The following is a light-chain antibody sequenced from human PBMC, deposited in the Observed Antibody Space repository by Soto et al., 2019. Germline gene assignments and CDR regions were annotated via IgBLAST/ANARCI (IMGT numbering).Light chain of an antibody. V-gene: IGKV4-1*01. CDR1: QSVLYSSTNKNY. CDR3: QQYYGTLPT. CDR2: GAS. Sequence: DIVMTQSPDSLAVSLGERATINCKSSQSVLYSSTNKNYLAWYQQKPGQPPKLLIYGASTRESGVPDRFSGRGSGTDFTLTISSLQAGDVAVYFCQQYYGTLPTFGQGTQVEI. J-gene: IGKJ1*01.